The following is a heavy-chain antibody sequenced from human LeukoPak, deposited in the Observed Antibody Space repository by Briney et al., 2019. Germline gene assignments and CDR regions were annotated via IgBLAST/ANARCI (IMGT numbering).Heavy chain of an antibody. Sequence: GESLKISCKGSGYSFTSYWISWVRQMPGKGLEWMGRIDPSDSYTNYSPSFQGHVTISADKSISTAYLQWSSLKASDTAMYYCARHTVQYCSSNSCYNYWGQGTLVIVSS. CDR1: GYSFTSYW. J-gene: IGHJ4*02. V-gene: IGHV5-10-1*01. CDR3: ARHTVQYCSSNSCYNY. CDR2: IDPSDSYT. D-gene: IGHD2-2*02.